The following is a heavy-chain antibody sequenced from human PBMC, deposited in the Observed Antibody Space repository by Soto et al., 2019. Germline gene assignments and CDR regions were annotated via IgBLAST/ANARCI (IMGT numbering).Heavy chain of an antibody. CDR1: GGSISSVGHY. D-gene: IGHD3-10*01. V-gene: IGHV4-31*03. CDR3: ARWPRYGSGSYYYYYSGLDV. J-gene: IGHJ6*02. Sequence: KSSETLSLTCSVSGGSISSVGHYWTWIRQQPGKGLEWIGYIYYSGSTDYNPSLKSRVTISVDRSKNQFSLNLNSVTAADTAVYYCARWPRYGSGSYYYYYSGLDVWGQGTTVTVSS. CDR2: IYYSGST.